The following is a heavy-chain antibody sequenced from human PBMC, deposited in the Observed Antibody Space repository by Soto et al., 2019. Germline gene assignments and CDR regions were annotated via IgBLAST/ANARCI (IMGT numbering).Heavy chain of an antibody. J-gene: IGHJ3*02. V-gene: IGHV1-3*01. CDR3: ARGAPCSGGSCYTPSGAFDI. CDR1: GDTVTSYA. CDR2: INAGNGNT. D-gene: IGHD2-15*01. Sequence: ASVKVACTSSGDTVTSYAMHWVRQAPGQRLEWMGWINAGNGNTKYSQKFQGRVTITRDTSASTAYMELSSLRSEDTAVYYCARGAPCSGGSCYTPSGAFDIWGQGTTLTVSS.